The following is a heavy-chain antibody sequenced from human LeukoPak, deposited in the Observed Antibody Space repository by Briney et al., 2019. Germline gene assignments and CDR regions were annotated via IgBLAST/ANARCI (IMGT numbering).Heavy chain of an antibody. J-gene: IGHJ4*02. Sequence: SETLSPTCAVYGGSFSGYYWSWLRQPPGKGLEWIGEINHSGSTNYNPSLKSRVTISVDTSKNQFSLKLSSVTAADTAVYYCARGSPAGYSSSWYYPLWSGSLYYFDYWGQGTLVTVSS. D-gene: IGHD6-13*01. CDR1: GGSFSGYY. CDR3: ARGSPAGYSSSWYYPLWSGSLYYFDY. CDR2: INHSGST. V-gene: IGHV4-34*01.